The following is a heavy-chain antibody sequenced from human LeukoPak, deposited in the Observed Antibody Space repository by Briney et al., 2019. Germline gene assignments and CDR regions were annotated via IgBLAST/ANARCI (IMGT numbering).Heavy chain of an antibody. CDR2: INIDGSST. Sequence: PGGSLRLSCAASGFTFSSYWMHWVRQAPGKGLVWVSRINIDGSSTSYADSVKGRFTISRDNAKNTLYLQMKSLRAEDTAVYYCAGESPSSGIHYWAQGTLVTVSS. CDR1: GFTFSSYW. J-gene: IGHJ4*02. D-gene: IGHD3-22*01. CDR3: AGESPSSGIHY. V-gene: IGHV3-74*01.